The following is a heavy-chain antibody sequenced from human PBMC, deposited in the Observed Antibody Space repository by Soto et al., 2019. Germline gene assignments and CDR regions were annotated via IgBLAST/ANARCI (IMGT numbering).Heavy chain of an antibody. CDR1: GGTFSSYA. D-gene: IGHD5-18*01. J-gene: IGHJ2*01. CDR2: LIPSFGTA. Sequence: QVQLVQSGAEVKKPGSSVKVSCKASGGTFSSYAISWVRQAPGQGLEWMGGLIPSFGTANYAQKFQGRVQITADESTSTAYMKLSSLRSEDTAVYYCARGPRWRQLWTDGYFDLWGRVTLVTVSS. CDR3: ARGPRWRQLWTDGYFDL. V-gene: IGHV1-69*01.